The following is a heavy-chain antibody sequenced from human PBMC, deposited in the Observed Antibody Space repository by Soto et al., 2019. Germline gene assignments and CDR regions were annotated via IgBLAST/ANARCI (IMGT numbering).Heavy chain of an antibody. CDR3: ARHEGYCSSTSCYWDRYYYGMDV. J-gene: IGHJ6*02. Sequence: PGESLKISYKGSGYSFTSYWISWVRQMPGKGLEWMGRIDPSDSYTNYSPSFQGHVTISADKSISTAYLQWSSLKASDTAMYYCARHEGYCSSTSCYWDRYYYGMDVWGQGTTVTVSS. CDR2: IDPSDSYT. CDR1: GYSFTSYW. V-gene: IGHV5-10-1*01. D-gene: IGHD2-2*01.